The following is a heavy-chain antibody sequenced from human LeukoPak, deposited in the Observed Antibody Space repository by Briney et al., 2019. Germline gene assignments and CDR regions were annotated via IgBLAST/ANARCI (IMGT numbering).Heavy chain of an antibody. CDR1: GYTFTSYG. V-gene: IGHV1-18*01. J-gene: IGHJ6*03. CDR2: ISAYNGNT. CDR3: ARARYCSSTSCFYYYYMDV. Sequence: GASVKVSCKASGYTFTSYGISWVRQAPRQGLEWMGWISAYNGNTNYAQKLQGRVTMTTDTSTSTAYMELRSLRSDDTAVYYCARARYCSSTSCFYYYYMDVWGKGTTVTVSS. D-gene: IGHD2-2*01.